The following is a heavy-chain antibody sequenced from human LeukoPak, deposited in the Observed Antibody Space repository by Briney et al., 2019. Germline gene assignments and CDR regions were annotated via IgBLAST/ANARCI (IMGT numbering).Heavy chain of an antibody. D-gene: IGHD2-8*02. J-gene: IGHJ5*02. CDR3: ARDTAGGTFRFDP. CDR1: GFTFSDYY. Sequence: GGSLRLSCAASGFTFSDYYMTWIRQAPGKGLEWVSYITSSYTIYYADSVKGRFTISRDNAKSSLYLQMNSLRAEDTAIYYCARDTAGGTFRFDPWGQGTLVTVSS. CDR2: ITSSYTI. V-gene: IGHV3-11*01.